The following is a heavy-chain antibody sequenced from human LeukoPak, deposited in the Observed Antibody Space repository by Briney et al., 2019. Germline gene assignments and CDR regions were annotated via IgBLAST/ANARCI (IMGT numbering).Heavy chain of an antibody. Sequence: PGGSLRLSCAASGFTFSSYSMNWVRQAPGKGLEWVSSISSSSSYIYYADSVKGRFTISRDNAKNSLYLQMNSLRAEDTAVYCCARSWLVYYWYYGMDVWGQGTTVTVSS. CDR2: ISSSSSYI. J-gene: IGHJ6*02. CDR3: ARSWLVYYWYYGMDV. V-gene: IGHV3-21*01. CDR1: GFTFSSYS. D-gene: IGHD5/OR15-5a*01.